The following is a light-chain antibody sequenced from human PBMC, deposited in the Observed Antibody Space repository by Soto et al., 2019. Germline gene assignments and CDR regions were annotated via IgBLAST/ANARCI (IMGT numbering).Light chain of an antibody. Sequence: QSALTQPRSVSGSPGQSVTISCTGTSSDVGGYNYVSWYQQHPDKAPKLMIYDVSKRPSGVPDRFSGSKSGNTASLTISGLQAEDEAYYYCTSYTSSTPFYVFGTGTKVTVL. CDR1: SSDVGGYNY. J-gene: IGLJ1*01. V-gene: IGLV2-11*01. CDR3: TSYTSSTPFYV. CDR2: DVS.